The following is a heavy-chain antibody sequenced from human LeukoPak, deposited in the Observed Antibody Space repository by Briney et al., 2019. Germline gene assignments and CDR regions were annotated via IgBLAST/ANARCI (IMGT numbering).Heavy chain of an antibody. V-gene: IGHV4-61*02. CDR1: GGSISSGSYY. CDR3: ARGRVVADPAFDY. Sequence: PSQTLSLTCTVSGGSISSGSYYWSWIRQPGGKGLEWIGRIYTSGSTNYNPSLKSRVTISVDTSKNQFSLNLSSVTAADTAVYYCARGRVVADPAFDYWGQGTLVTVSS. D-gene: IGHD2-15*01. CDR2: IYTSGST. J-gene: IGHJ4*02.